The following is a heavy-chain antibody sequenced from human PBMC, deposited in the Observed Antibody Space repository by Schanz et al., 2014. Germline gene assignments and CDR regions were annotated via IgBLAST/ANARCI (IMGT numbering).Heavy chain of an antibody. CDR3: ARANYRRKINFDY. J-gene: IGHJ4*02. Sequence: VQLLESGGGLVQPGGSLRLSCAASGFTLSSYGLHWVRQAPGKGLEWVAFIWYDGSNKYYADSVKGRFTISRDNSKNTLYLQMNSLRAEDTAVYYCARANYRRKINFDYWGRGTLVTVSS. D-gene: IGHD3-10*01. CDR2: IWYDGSNK. V-gene: IGHV3-33*08. CDR1: GFTLSSYG.